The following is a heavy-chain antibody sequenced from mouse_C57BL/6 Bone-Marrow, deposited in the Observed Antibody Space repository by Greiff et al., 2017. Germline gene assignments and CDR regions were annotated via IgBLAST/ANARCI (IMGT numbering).Heavy chain of an antibody. V-gene: IGHV8-8*01. CDR1: GFSLSTFGMG. D-gene: IGHD5-1*01. CDR2: IWWDDDT. CDR3: DRMDLYAMDY. J-gene: IGHJ4*01. Sequence: QVTLKVSGPGILQPSQTLSLTCSFSGFSLSTFGMGVGWIRQPSGQGLEWLAHIWWDDDTYYNPALKSRLTISKDTSKNQVFRTIANVDTADTATYYCDRMDLYAMDYWGQGTSVTVSS.